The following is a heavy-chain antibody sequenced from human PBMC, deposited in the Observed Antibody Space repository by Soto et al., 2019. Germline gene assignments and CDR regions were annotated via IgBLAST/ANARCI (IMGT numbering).Heavy chain of an antibody. V-gene: IGHV3-23*01. CDR3: AKDETYSSSSYGMEV. J-gene: IGHJ6*01. D-gene: IGHD6-13*01. CDR2: ISNNGGVT. CDR1: VRTFSSHA. Sequence: VGSLRLSCASSVRTFSSHAMSCVRHSPGKWLEWVSVISNNGGVTYYANSVKGRFTISRDNSKNTLYLEMNSLRAEDTAVYYCAKDETYSSSSYGMEVWGQGTTVTLSS.